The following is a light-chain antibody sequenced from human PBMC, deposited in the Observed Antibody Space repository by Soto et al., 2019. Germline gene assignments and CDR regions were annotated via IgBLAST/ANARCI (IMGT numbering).Light chain of an antibody. J-gene: IGKJ3*01. Sequence: DIQMTQSLSSLSASVGDRVTITCRASQRISSYLNWYQLKPGKAPKLLIYSASSLQGGVPSRFSGSGSGTDFTLTISSLQLEDFATYYCQQSYSIPFTFGPGTKVDIK. V-gene: IGKV1-39*01. CDR2: SAS. CDR1: QRISSY. CDR3: QQSYSIPFT.